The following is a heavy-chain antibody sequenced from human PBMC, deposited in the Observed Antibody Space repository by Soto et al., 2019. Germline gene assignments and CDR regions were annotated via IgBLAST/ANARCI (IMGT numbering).Heavy chain of an antibody. J-gene: IGHJ4*02. CDR2: ISAYDGHT. CDR3: ARGEIRRRVIVVVVDYFDY. Sequence: QVQLVQSGAEVKKPGASVKVSCKASGYSFISYGISWVRQAPGQGLEWMGWISAYDGHTNYAQKLQGRVTLTTGTSTNTAYMELRSLRSDDTAVYYCARGEIRRRVIVVVVDYFDYWGQGTLVTVSS. D-gene: IGHD2-15*01. V-gene: IGHV1-18*01. CDR1: GYSFISYG.